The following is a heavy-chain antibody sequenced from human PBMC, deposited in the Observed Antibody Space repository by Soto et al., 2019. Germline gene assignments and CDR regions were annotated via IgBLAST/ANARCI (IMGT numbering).Heavy chain of an antibody. CDR3: AKGGGGGYDVDY. J-gene: IGHJ4*02. CDR2: ISYDGSNK. D-gene: IGHD5-12*01. CDR1: GFTFSSYG. V-gene: IGHV3-30*18. Sequence: QVQLVESGGGVVQPGRSLRLSCAASGFTFSSYGMHWVRQAPGKGLEWVAVISYDGSNKYYADSVKGRFTISRDNSKNTLYLQMNSLRAEDTGGYYCAKGGGGGYDVDYWGQGTLVTVSS.